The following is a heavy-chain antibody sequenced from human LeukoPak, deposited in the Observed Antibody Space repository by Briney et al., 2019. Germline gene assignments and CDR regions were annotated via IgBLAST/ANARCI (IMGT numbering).Heavy chain of an antibody. D-gene: IGHD3-22*01. CDR3: ASLTDSGYYGY. CDR2: ISNDGGGT. J-gene: IGHJ4*02. V-gene: IGHV3-64*01. Sequence: GGSLRLSCAAAGFTFSSYSMHWVRQAPGKGLEYVSAISNDGGGTYYANFVEGRFTISRDNSKNMLYLQMGSLRVEDMAVYYCASLTDSGYYGYWGQGTLVTVSS. CDR1: GFTFSSYS.